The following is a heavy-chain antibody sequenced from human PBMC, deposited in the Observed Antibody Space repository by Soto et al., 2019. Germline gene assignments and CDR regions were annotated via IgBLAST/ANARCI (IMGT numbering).Heavy chain of an antibody. CDR3: ASGLGRVSGPYYYYMDV. CDR2: MNPNSGNI. J-gene: IGHJ6*03. Sequence: ASVKVSCKASGYTFTSYDINWVRQATGQGLEWMGWMNPNSGNIGYAQMFQGRVTMTRNTSISTAYMELSSLRPEDTAVYYCASGLGRVSGPYYYYMDVWGKGTTVTVSS. CDR1: GYTFTSYD. D-gene: IGHD7-27*01. V-gene: IGHV1-8*01.